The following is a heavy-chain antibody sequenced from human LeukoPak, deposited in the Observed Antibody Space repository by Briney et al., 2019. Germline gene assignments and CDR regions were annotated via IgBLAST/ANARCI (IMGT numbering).Heavy chain of an antibody. CDR3: ARHLSGVTGYTYGRGIDN. CDR1: GFTFSSYD. Sequence: GGSLRLSCAASGFTFSSYDIHWVRQAPGKGLEWVAFIRYDGSNKYYAGSVRGRFTISRDNAKTSLYLQMNSLRAEDTAVYYCARHLSGVTGYTYGRGIDNWGQGTLVTVSS. V-gene: IGHV3-30*02. D-gene: IGHD5-18*01. CDR2: IRYDGSNK. J-gene: IGHJ4*02.